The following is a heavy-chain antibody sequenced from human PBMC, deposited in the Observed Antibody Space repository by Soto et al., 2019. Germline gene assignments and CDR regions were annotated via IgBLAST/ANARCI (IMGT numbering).Heavy chain of an antibody. V-gene: IGHV6-1*01. D-gene: IGHD2-2*02. CDR1: GDSVSSNSAA. CDR2: TYYRSKWYN. Sequence: SQTLSLTCAISGDSVSSNSAAWNWIRQSPSRGLEWLGRTYYRSKWYNDYAVSVKSRITINPDTSKNQFSLQLNSVTPEDTAVYYCAREEYCSSTSCYIGDYYGMDVWGQGTTVTVSS. J-gene: IGHJ6*02. CDR3: AREEYCSSTSCYIGDYYGMDV.